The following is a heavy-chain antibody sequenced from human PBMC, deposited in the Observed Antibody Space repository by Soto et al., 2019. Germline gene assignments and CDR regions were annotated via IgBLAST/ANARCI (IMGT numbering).Heavy chain of an antibody. D-gene: IGHD2-2*01. V-gene: IGHV3-66*01. CDR3: ASDHAASWPLN. CDR1: GVTVRTNY. Sequence: EVQLVESGGGLVQPGGSVRLSCAASGVTVRTNYLSWVRQAPEKGLEWVSAIYSDGSTYYADSVKGRFTISRDNSKNTLYLQMASLSAEDTAVYHCASDHAASWPLNWRQGNLVIVSS. CDR2: IYSDGST. J-gene: IGHJ4*02.